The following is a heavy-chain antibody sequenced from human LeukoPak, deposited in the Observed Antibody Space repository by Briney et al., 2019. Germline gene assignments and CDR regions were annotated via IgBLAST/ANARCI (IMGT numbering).Heavy chain of an antibody. J-gene: IGHJ4*02. CDR3: ARGGQLWSRVDY. Sequence: GESLHISCKGSGHSFTNYWIGWVRQMPGKGLEGMGIIYPGESDTRSSPSFQGQLDNSADKATSTACMQGRSPTPSGTAIYYCARGGQLWSRVDYWGQGTLVTVSS. CDR2: IYPGESDT. CDR1: GHSFTNYW. D-gene: IGHD5-24*01. V-gene: IGHV5-51*01.